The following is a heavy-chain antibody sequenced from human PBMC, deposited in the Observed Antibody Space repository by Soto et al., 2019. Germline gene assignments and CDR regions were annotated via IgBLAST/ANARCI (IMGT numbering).Heavy chain of an antibody. Sequence: QVQLVQSGAEVKKPGASVKVSCKASGDPFSNYDMKGVRQATGQGLEWMGWMNPNSGNTGYARKFQGRVTMTRNTSISTDYRELRSRRSGGTAVYYCARGRNGMDVWGQGTTVTVSS. V-gene: IGHV1-8*01. J-gene: IGHJ6*02. CDR2: MNPNSGNT. CDR1: GDPFSNYD. CDR3: ARGRNGMDV.